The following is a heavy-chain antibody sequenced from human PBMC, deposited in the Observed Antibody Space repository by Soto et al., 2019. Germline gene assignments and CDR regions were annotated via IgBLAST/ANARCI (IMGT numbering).Heavy chain of an antibody. Sequence: SVKVSCKASGGTFSSYAISWVRQAPGQGLEWMGGIIPIFGTANYAQKFQGRVTITADKSTSTAYMELSSLRSEDTAVYYCASQENYYDSSGYYQLRFDYWGQGTPVTVSS. V-gene: IGHV1-69*06. J-gene: IGHJ4*02. CDR3: ASQENYYDSSGYYQLRFDY. D-gene: IGHD3-22*01. CDR1: GGTFSSYA. CDR2: IIPIFGTA.